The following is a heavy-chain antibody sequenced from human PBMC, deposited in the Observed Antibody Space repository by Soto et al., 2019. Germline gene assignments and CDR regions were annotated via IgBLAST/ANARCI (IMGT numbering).Heavy chain of an antibody. D-gene: IGHD5-18*01. J-gene: IGHJ5*02. CDR3: ARGAGFSYASTWFDI. CDR1: GASVSSGTYY. V-gene: IGHV4-61*03. CDR2: IYYTGST. Sequence: QVQLQESGPGLVKPSETLSLTCTVFGASVSSGTYYWSWIRQAPGKGLEWVGHIYYTGSTNYNPSLNNRVTISVDTSKNHFSLQLTSVTAAYTAVYYCARGAGFSYASTWFDIWGQGTLVAVSS.